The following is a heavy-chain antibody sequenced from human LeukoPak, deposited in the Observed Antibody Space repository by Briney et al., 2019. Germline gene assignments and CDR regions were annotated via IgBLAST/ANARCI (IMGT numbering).Heavy chain of an antibody. CDR1: GFTFNNYV. CDR3: AKASREYSSTWYY. CDR2: VSGTGDST. Sequence: GGSLRLSCAASGFTFNNYVMSWVRQAPGKGLEWLSSVSGTGDSTYYADSVKGRFTISRDNFKNRLYLQMNSLRDDDTAVYYCAKASREYSSTWYYWGQGTLVTVPS. D-gene: IGHD6-13*01. J-gene: IGHJ4*02. V-gene: IGHV3-23*01.